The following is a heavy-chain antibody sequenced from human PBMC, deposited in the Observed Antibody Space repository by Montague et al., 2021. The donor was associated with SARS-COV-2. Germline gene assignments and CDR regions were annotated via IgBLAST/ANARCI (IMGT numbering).Heavy chain of an antibody. CDR2: IWYDGSNK. CDR3: ARVLSYYGMDV. D-gene: IGHD3-10*01. J-gene: IGHJ6*02. CDR1: GFTFSSYG. Sequence: SLRLSCAASGFTFSSYGMHWVRQAPGKGLEWVAVIWYDGSNKYYAGSVKGRFTISRDNSKDTLYLQMNSLRAEDTAVYYCARVLSYYGMDVWGQGTTVTVSS. V-gene: IGHV3-33*01.